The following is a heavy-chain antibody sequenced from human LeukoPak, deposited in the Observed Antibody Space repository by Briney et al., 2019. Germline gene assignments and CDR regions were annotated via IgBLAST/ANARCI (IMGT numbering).Heavy chain of an antibody. CDR1: GFTFSRYS. J-gene: IGHJ4*02. CDR3: ARVPTMTTGSYYFDY. CDR2: ISSSSSYI. D-gene: IGHD4-11*01. Sequence: GGSLRLSCAASGFTFSRYSMNWVRQAPGKGLEWVSSISSSSSYIYYADSVKGRFTISRDNAKNSLYLQMNSLRAEDTAVYYCARVPTMTTGSYYFDYWGQGTLVTVSS. V-gene: IGHV3-21*01.